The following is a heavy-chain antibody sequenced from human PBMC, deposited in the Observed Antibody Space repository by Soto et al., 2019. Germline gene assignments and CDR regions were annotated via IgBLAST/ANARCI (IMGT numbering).Heavy chain of an antibody. CDR2: ISAYNGNT. Sequence: QVQLVQSGAEVKKPGASVKVSCKASGYTFTSYGISWVRQAPGQGLEWMGWISAYNGNTNYAQKLQGRVTMTTDTSTSTAYMELRSLRSDEGAVYYCARDLTYGGNSPSFFYWGQGTLVTVSS. CDR1: GYTFTSYG. CDR3: ARDLTYGGNSPSFFY. D-gene: IGHD4-17*01. V-gene: IGHV1-18*01. J-gene: IGHJ4*02.